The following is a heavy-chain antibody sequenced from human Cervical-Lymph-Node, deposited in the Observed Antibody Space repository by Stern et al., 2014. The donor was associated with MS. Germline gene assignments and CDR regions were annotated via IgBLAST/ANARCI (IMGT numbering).Heavy chain of an antibody. CDR2: IYYTGST. CDR1: GDSISGNY. D-gene: IGHD2-15*01. V-gene: IGHV4-59*01. Sequence: QVQLQESGPGLVKPSETLSLTCTVSGDSISGNYWSWIRQPPGKGLEWIGYIYYTGSTSYNPSLKSRVTISIASSKPQFSLSLNSVTAADTAVYYCARVVVLAGSRWFDPWGQGILVSVSS. CDR3: ARVVVLAGSRWFDP. J-gene: IGHJ5*02.